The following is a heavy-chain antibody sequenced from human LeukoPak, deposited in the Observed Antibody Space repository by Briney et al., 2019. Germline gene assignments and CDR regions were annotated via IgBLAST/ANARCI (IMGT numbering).Heavy chain of an antibody. CDR1: GFTFSSYA. Sequence: GGSVRLSCAASGFTFSSYAMSWVRQAPGKGLEWVSAISGSGGSTYYADSVKGRFTISRDNSKNTLYLQMNSLRAEDTAVHYCAKGGYYYDSSGYLDYWGQGTLVTVSS. CDR2: ISGSGGST. V-gene: IGHV3-23*01. CDR3: AKGGYYYDSSGYLDY. J-gene: IGHJ4*02. D-gene: IGHD3-22*01.